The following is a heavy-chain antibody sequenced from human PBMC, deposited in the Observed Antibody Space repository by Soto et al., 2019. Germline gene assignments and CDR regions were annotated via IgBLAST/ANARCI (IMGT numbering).Heavy chain of an antibody. V-gene: IGHV3-30*18. Sequence: QVQLVESGGGVVQPGRSLRLSCEASGFTFRNYGMHWVRQAPGKGLEWVAVISFDGNTKYYADSVKGRFTISRDNSKSTLYLQMNSLRGDDTAVYYCAKTGRDLGDSHNDYWRQAIVVTVSS. CDR1: GFTFRNYG. CDR2: ISFDGNTK. D-gene: IGHD4-17*01. CDR3: AKTGRDLGDSHNDY. J-gene: IGHJ4*02.